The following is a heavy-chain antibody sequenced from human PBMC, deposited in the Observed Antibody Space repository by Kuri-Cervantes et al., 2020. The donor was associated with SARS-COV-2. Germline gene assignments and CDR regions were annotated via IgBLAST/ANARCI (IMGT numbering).Heavy chain of an antibody. D-gene: IGHD3-3*01. CDR2: ISSTSSYI. J-gene: IGHJ6*02. V-gene: IGHV3-21*01. CDR3: ARDGITIFGVVYYYGMDV. Sequence: GASLKISWAASGFTFSSYSMNWVRQAPGRGLEWVSSISSTSSYIYYADSVKGRFTISRDNAKNSLYLQMNSLRAEDTAVYYCARDGITIFGVVYYYGMDVWGQGTTVTVSS. CDR1: GFTFSSYS.